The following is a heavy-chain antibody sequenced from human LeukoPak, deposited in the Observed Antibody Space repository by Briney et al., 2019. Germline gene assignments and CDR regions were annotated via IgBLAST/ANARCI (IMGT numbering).Heavy chain of an antibody. CDR3: ANGGGYYDSSGYLNY. V-gene: IGHV3-30-3*01. CDR2: VSSDGDTK. J-gene: IGHJ4*02. D-gene: IGHD3-22*01. Sequence: GGSLRLSCAASGFTFRTYAIHWVRQAPDKGLEWVAVVSSDGDTKFYADSVKGRFTISRDNSKNTLYLQMNSLRAEDTAVYYCANGGGYYDSSGYLNYWGQGTLVTVSS. CDR1: GFTFRTYA.